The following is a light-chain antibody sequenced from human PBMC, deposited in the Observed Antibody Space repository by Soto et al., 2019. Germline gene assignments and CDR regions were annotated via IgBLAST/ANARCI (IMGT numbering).Light chain of an antibody. Sequence: QPVLTQPPSASGTPGQRVTISCSGRSSNIGSNTVNWYQLLPGTAPKLLIYSNKQRPSGVPARFFASKSGTSASLAISELLSEDEADYYCAAWDDSLDGWVFGGGTKITVL. CDR2: SNK. CDR3: AAWDDSLDGWV. J-gene: IGLJ3*02. CDR1: SSNIGSNT. V-gene: IGLV1-44*01.